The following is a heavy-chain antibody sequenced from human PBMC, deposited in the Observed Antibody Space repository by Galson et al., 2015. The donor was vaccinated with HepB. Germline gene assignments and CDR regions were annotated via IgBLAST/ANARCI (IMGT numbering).Heavy chain of an antibody. CDR3: VYNSPSQQLAPNNYQYYYMDV. CDR1: GFSLTTSGVS. J-gene: IGHJ6*03. CDR2: IYWDDDN. Sequence: PALVKPTQTLTLTCTFSGFSLTTSGVSVGWIRQPPGKALECLALIYWDDDNRYSPSLNTRLTITKDTSKNQVVLTMTNMDPVDTGTYYCVYNSPSQQLAPNNYQYYYMDVWGKGTTVTVSS. D-gene: IGHD6-13*01. V-gene: IGHV2-5*04.